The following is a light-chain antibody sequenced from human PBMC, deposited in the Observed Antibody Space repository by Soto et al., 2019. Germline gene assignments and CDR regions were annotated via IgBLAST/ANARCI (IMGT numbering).Light chain of an antibody. J-gene: IGKJ1*01. Sequence: EIVMTQSPATLSLSPGERATLSCRASQSVGSILAWYQQKPGQAPRLLIYGASTRATGIPARFSGSGSGTAFTLTISSLQSEDLALYYCQQYNNWPEGTFGQGTKVEIK. CDR2: GAS. CDR3: QQYNNWPEGT. V-gene: IGKV3-15*01. CDR1: QSVGSI.